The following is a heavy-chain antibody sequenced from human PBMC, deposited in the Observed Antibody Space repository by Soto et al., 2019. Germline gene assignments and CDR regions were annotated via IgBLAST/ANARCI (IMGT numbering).Heavy chain of an antibody. CDR3: ARTPDI. V-gene: IGHV4-30-2*01. CDR1: GESICSAGVS. J-gene: IGHJ3*02. CDR2: IYHSGST. Sequence: TLALTCTVSGESICSAGVSWSWIRQPPGKGLEWIGYIYHSGSTYYNPSLKSRVTISVDRSKNQFSLKLSSVTAADTAVYYCARTPDIWGQGTMVTVSS.